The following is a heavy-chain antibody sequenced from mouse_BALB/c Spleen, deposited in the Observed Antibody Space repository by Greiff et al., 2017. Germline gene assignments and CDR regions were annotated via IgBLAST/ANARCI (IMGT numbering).Heavy chain of an antibody. CDR1: GFTINDYY. D-gene: IGHD1-1*01. CDR2: IDPGNGNT. J-gene: IGHJ4*01. V-gene: IGHV14-1*02. CDR3: ARTSTVYAMDY. Sequence: EVQLQQSGAGLVKPGASVKLSCKASGFTINDYYMHWVQQRPEQGLEWIGWIDPGNGNTIYDTKFQGKASITADTSSNTAYLQLSSLTSEDTAVYYCARTSTVYAMDYWGQGTSVTVSS.